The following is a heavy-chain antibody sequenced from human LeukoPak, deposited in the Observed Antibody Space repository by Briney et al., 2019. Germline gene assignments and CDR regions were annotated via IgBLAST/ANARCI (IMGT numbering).Heavy chain of an antibody. J-gene: IGHJ4*02. Sequence: GGSLRLSCAASGFTFSSYWMSWVRQAPGKGLEWVANIKQDGSEKYYVDSVKGRFTISRDNAKNSLYLQMNSLRAEDTAVYYCARVRGYRDRYYFDYWGQGTLVTVSS. CDR3: ARVRGYRDRYYFDY. CDR2: IKQDGSEK. V-gene: IGHV3-7*01. D-gene: IGHD3-16*02. CDR1: GFTFSSYW.